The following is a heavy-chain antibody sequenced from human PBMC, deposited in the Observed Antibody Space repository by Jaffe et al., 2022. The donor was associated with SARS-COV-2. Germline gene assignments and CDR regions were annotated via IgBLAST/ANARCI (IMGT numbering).Heavy chain of an antibody. D-gene: IGHD3-16*01. Sequence: QVQLQESGPGLVKPSETLSLTCTVSHSIGTYYWSWIRQPPGKGLEWIGSINYSGSTDYNPSVKSGVTISVDTSRDQFSLKLTSVTAADTAVYYCARQLRYANYVAGWYFDYWGRGTLVAVSS. CDR1: HSIGTYY. V-gene: IGHV4-59*01. J-gene: IGHJ2*01. CDR3: ARQLRYANYVAGWYFDY. CDR2: INYSGST.